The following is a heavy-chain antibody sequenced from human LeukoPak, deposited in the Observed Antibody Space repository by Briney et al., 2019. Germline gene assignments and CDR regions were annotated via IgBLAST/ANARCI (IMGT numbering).Heavy chain of an antibody. D-gene: IGHD6-6*01. CDR3: ARRVAARLYIDY. J-gene: IGHJ4*02. CDR1: GYSFTSYW. Sequence: GESLKISCKGSGYSFTSYWNGWVSQMPGKGLEWMGIIYPGDSDTRYSPSFQGQVTISSDKSISTAYLQCSSLEASDTAMYYCARRVAARLYIDYWGQGTLVTVSS. CDR2: IYPGDSDT. V-gene: IGHV5-51*01.